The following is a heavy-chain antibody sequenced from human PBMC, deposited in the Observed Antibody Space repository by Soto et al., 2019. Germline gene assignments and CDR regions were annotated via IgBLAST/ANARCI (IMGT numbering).Heavy chain of an antibody. Sequence: SETLSLTCTVSGGSISSSSYYWGWIRQPPGKGLEWIGSIYYSGSTYYNPSLKSRVTISVDTSKNQFSLKLSSVTAADTAVYYCARQALNYYQLLYPDDFDSWGQGTMVTVSS. CDR2: IYYSGST. V-gene: IGHV4-39*01. D-gene: IGHD2-2*02. CDR1: GGSISSSSYY. J-gene: IGHJ3*02. CDR3: ARQALNYYQLLYPDDFDS.